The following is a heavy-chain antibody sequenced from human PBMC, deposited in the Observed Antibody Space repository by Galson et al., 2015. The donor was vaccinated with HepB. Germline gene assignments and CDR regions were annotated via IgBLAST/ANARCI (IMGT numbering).Heavy chain of an antibody. Sequence: SLRLSCAASGFTFSSYGMHWVRQAPGKGLEWVAVIWDDGSNKYYADSVKGRFTISRDNSKNTLYLQMNSLRAEDTAVYYCARARWLVLRYYYYGMDVWGQGTTVTVSS. CDR1: GFTFSSYG. V-gene: IGHV3-33*01. CDR2: IWDDGSNK. D-gene: IGHD6-19*01. CDR3: ARARWLVLRYYYYGMDV. J-gene: IGHJ6*02.